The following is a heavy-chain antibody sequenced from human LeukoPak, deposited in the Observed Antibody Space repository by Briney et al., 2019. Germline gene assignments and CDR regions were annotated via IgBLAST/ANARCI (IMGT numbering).Heavy chain of an antibody. V-gene: IGHV4-34*01. CDR3: ASGYGDRRLFDY. J-gene: IGHJ4*02. Sequence: PSETLSLTCAVYGGSFSGYYWSWIRQPPGKGLEWIGEINHSGSTNYNPSLKSRVTISVDTSKNQFSLKLSSVTAADTAVYHCASGYGDRRLFDYWGQGTLVTVSS. CDR1: GGSFSGYY. CDR2: INHSGST. D-gene: IGHD4-17*01.